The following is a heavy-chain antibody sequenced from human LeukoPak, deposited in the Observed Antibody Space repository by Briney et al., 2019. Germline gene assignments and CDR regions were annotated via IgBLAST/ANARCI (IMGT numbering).Heavy chain of an antibody. Sequence: PGRSLRLSCAASGFTLSSYWMSWVRQAPGKGLEWVANIKQDGSEKYYVDSVKGRFTISRDNAKHSLYLQVNSLRAEDTAVYYCARAYCSGGSCRLGLFDYWGQGTLVTVSS. CDR2: IKQDGSEK. J-gene: IGHJ4*02. D-gene: IGHD2-15*01. CDR3: ARAYCSGGSCRLGLFDY. V-gene: IGHV3-7*01. CDR1: GFTLSSYW.